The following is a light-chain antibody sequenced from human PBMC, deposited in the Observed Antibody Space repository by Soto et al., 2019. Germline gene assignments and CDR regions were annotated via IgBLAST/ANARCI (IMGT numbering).Light chain of an antibody. Sequence: LVLTQSPGTLSLSPGERVTLSCWASQSVHSRYLSWYQQKVGQAPRLLIFAASRRATGIPDRFSGSGSGTDFTLTISRLEPEDFAVYYCQQLYDSQWTFGQGTKVEIK. CDR3: QQLYDSQWT. CDR2: AAS. J-gene: IGKJ1*01. CDR1: QSVHSRY. V-gene: IGKV3-20*01.